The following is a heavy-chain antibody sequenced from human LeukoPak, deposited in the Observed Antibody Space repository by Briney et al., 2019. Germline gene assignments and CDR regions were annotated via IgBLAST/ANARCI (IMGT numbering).Heavy chain of an antibody. J-gene: IGHJ4*02. CDR2: ISSSGGST. Sequence: TGGSLRLSCSASGFTFSSYAMHWVRQAPGKGPEYVSAISSSGGSTYYADLVKGRFTISRDNSKNTLFLQMSSLRPEDTAVYFCVKERSGGFFDYWGQGTLVTVSS. D-gene: IGHD1-26*01. V-gene: IGHV3-64D*09. CDR1: GFTFSSYA. CDR3: VKERSGGFFDY.